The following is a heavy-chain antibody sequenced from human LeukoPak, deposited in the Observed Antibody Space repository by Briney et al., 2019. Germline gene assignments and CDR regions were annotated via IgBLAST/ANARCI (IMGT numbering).Heavy chain of an antibody. CDR2: ISSSSSTI. CDR3: ARGPPRAAAGKSWCNY. J-gene: IGHJ4*02. CDR1: GFTFSSYS. D-gene: IGHD6-13*01. V-gene: IGHV3-48*01. Sequence: PGGSLRLSCAAPGFTFSSYSMNWVRQAPGKGLEWVSYISSSSSTIYYADSVKGRFTISRDNAKNSLYLQMNSLRAEDTAVYYCARGPPRAAAGKSWCNYWGQGTLVTVSS.